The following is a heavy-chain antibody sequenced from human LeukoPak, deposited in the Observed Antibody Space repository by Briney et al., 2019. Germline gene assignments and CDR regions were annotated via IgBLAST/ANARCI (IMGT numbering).Heavy chain of an antibody. CDR3: AKRRGLELLYYYYMDV. D-gene: IGHD1-7*01. CDR2: TIGSGGST. J-gene: IGHJ6*03. Sequence: GGSLRHSCAPSGFTPCRNYKSYVRHAPGGRVECVSDTIGSGGSTYYADSVKGRFTISRDNSKNTLYLQMNSLRAEDTAVYYCAKRRGLELLYYYYMDVWGKGTTVTVSS. CDR1: GFTPCRNY. V-gene: IGHV3-23*01.